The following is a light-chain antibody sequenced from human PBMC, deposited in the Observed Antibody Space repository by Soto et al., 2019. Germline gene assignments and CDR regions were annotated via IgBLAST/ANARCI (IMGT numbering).Light chain of an antibody. CDR3: QQSYMLPIT. CDR2: DAS. V-gene: IGKV1-39*01. J-gene: IGKJ5*01. CDR1: QSISTH. Sequence: DIQMTQCPSSLSASVGNRVTITCRASQSISTHLNWYQKKPGKAPNLLIYDASRLQSGVPSRFSGSGGGTDFTLSISSLQPEDFATYCCQQSYMLPITFGQGTLLDI.